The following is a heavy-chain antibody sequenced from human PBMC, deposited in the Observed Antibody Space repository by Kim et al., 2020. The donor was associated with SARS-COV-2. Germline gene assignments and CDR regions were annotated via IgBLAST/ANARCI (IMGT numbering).Heavy chain of an antibody. J-gene: IGHJ2*01. V-gene: IGHV4-59*01. CDR2: ICCGGRT. CDR3: ARVLYADNDLYWCFDL. D-gene: IGHD2-8*01. CDR1: LGSISPYY. Sequence: SETLSLTCAISLGSISPYYWSWIRQSPQGRLEWMGYICCGGRTNYTATLKSRLAMTLDTYNNHFTLILTSVTSADLANSYFARVLYADNDLYWCFDLWGR.